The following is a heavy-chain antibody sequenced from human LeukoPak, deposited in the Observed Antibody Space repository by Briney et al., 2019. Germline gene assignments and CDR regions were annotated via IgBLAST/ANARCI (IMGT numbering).Heavy chain of an antibody. J-gene: IGHJ5*02. Sequence: SQTLPLTCTVSGGSISSGSYYWSWIRQPAGKGLEWIGRIYTSGSTNYNPSLKSRVTISVDTSKNQFSLKLSSVTAADTAVYYCARDGGAINWFDPWGQGTLVTVSS. D-gene: IGHD3-10*01. CDR2: IYTSGST. CDR3: ARDGGAINWFDP. CDR1: GGSISSGSYY. V-gene: IGHV4-61*02.